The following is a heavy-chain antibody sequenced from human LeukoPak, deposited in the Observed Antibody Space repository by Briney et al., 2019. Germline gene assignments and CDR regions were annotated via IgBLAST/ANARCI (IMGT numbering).Heavy chain of an antibody. Sequence: GSLRLSCAASGFPFDDYAMHWVRQAPGEGLVWVSRISSDGTTTTYADSVKGRFTISRDNAKNTLYLQMNSLRVEDTAVYYCARVRSSSWYDYWGQGALVTVSS. D-gene: IGHD6-13*01. V-gene: IGHV3-74*01. J-gene: IGHJ4*02. CDR1: GFPFDDYA. CDR2: ISSDGTTT. CDR3: ARVRSSSWYDY.